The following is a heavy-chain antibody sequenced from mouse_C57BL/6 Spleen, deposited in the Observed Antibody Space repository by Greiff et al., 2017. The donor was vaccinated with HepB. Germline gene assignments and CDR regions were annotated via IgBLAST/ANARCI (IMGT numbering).Heavy chain of an antibody. CDR3: TPSYYGSSYNWDFDV. J-gene: IGHJ1*03. CDR2: IDPETGGT. Sequence: QVQLQQSGAELVRPGASVTLSCKASGYTFTDYEMHWVKQTPVHGLEWIGAIDPETGGTAYNQKFKGKAILTADKSSSTAYMELRSLTSEDSAVYYCTPSYYGSSYNWDFDVWGTGTTVTVSS. CDR1: GYTFTDYE. V-gene: IGHV1-15*01. D-gene: IGHD1-1*01.